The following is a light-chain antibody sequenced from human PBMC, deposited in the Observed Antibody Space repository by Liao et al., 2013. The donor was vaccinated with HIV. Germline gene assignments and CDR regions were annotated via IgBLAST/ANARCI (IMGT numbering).Light chain of an antibody. J-gene: IGLJ1*01. V-gene: IGLV3-21*01. CDR1: DIGSKS. CDR2: YDS. CDR3: QVWDSASDHYV. Sequence: SYVLTQPPSVSLAPGKTARITCGGNDIGSKSVHWYQQKPGQAPLLVMYYDSDRPSEIPERFSGSNPGYAAILTIXGVEAGDEADYYCQVWDSASDHYVFGGGTKVTVL.